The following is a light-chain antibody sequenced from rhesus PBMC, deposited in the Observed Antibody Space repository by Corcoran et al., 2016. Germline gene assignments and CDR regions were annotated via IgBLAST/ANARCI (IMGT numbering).Light chain of an antibody. CDR2: KGS. CDR1: QSLVHSNGNTY. V-gene: IGKV2-65*01. Sequence: DVVMTQSPLALPITPGQPASISCRSSQSLVHSNGNTYLSWFHQKPGQPPRLLIYKGSNRDSGVQDRYSGGGVGTDFTLKFSRVDADDVGIYYCMQYTYIPYTFGQGTKVEIK. J-gene: IGKJ2*01. CDR3: MQYTYIPYT.